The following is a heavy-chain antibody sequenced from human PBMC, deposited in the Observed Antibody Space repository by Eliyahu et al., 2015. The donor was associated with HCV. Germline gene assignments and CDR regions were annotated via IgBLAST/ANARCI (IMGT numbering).Heavy chain of an antibody. CDR3: ARQRRYGFWSGYLDY. CDR1: GGSISSNNYY. D-gene: IGHD3-3*01. Sequence: QLQLQESGPGLVKPSETLSLTCTVSGGSISSNNYYWGWVRQPPGKGLEWIVSVYYSGSTYYNPSLKSRVTISVDTSKNQFSLTLSSVTAADTAVYYCARQRRYGFWSGYLDYWGQGTLVTVSS. V-gene: IGHV4-39*01. CDR2: VYYSGST. J-gene: IGHJ4*02.